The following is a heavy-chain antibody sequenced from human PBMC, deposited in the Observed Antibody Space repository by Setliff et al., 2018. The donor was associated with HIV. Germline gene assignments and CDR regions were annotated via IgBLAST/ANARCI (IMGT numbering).Heavy chain of an antibody. CDR2: ISWNSGSI. D-gene: IGHD3-22*01. Sequence: GGSLRLSCAASGFTFDDYAMHWVRQAPGKGLEWVSGISWNSGSIGYADSVKGRFTISRDNAKNSLYLQMNSLRAEDTALYYCAKDFTSSGLMDVWGKGTTVTVSS. CDR3: AKDFTSSGLMDV. V-gene: IGHV3-9*01. CDR1: GFTFDDYA. J-gene: IGHJ6*03.